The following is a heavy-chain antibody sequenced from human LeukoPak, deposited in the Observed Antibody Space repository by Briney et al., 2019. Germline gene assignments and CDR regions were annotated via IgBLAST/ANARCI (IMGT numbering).Heavy chain of an antibody. CDR3: AKRGDYYSYYYVMEV. CDR2: ITGDGNTI. CDR1: GYSFNAYA. J-gene: IGHJ6*02. D-gene: IGHD2-21*02. V-gene: IGHV3-23*01. Sequence: GGSLRLSCAASGYSFNAYAMSWVRQAPGKGLEWVSSITGDGNTIIYADSVKGRFTISRDYSKSTLYLQMNSLRVEDTAIYYCAKRGDYYSYYYVMEVWGQGTTVIVSS.